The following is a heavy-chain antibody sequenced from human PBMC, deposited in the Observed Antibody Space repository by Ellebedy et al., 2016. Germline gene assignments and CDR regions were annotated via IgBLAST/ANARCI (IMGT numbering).Heavy chain of an antibody. V-gene: IGHV4-39*01. CDR2: IHYSGST. J-gene: IGHJ4*02. D-gene: IGHD1-26*01. Sequence: SETLSLTXTVSGGSISSSNCYWGWIRQPPGKGLAWIATIHYSGSTYYKPSLKSRVTISVDTSKNQFSLRLTSVTAADTAVYYCARHSTHSGTHPRPFDYWGQGTLVTVSA. CDR3: ARHSTHSGTHPRPFDY. CDR1: GGSISSSNCY.